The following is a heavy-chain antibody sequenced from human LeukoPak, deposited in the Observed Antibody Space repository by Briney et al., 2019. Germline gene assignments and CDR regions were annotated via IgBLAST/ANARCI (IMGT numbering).Heavy chain of an antibody. CDR2: IYYSGST. D-gene: IGHD3-16*01. V-gene: IGHV4-59*01. CDR3: ARDRAAGAYPWYFDY. Sequence: SETLSLTCTVSGGSISSYYWSWLRQPPGKGLEWIGYIYYSGSTNYNPSLKSRVTISVDTSKNQFSLKLRSVTAADTAVYYCARDRAAGAYPWYFDYWGQGTLVTVSS. CDR1: GGSISSYY. J-gene: IGHJ4*02.